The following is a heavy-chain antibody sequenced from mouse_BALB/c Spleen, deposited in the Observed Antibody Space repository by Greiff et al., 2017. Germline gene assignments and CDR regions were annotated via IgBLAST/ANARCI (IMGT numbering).Heavy chain of an antibody. Sequence: DVMLVESGGGLVQPGGSRKLSCAASGFTFSSFGMHWVRQAPEKGLEWVAYISSGSSTIYYADTVKGRFTISRDNPKNTLFQQMTSLRSEDTAMYYCARWGYAMDYWGQGTSVTVSS. CDR2: ISSGSSTI. J-gene: IGHJ4*01. CDR3: ARWGYAMDY. CDR1: GFTFSSFG. D-gene: IGHD2-14*01. V-gene: IGHV5-17*02.